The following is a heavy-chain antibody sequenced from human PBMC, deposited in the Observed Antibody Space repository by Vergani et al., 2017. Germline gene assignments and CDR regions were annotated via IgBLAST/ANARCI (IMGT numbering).Heavy chain of an antibody. CDR1: GGSISSSSYY. CDR2: IYYSGST. CDR3: ARQVLLWFGELGGYFDY. D-gene: IGHD3-10*01. Sequence: QLQLQESGPGLVKPSETLSLTCTVSGGSISSSSYYWGWIRQPPGKGLEWIGSIYYSGSTYYNPSLKSRVTISVDTSKNQFSLKLSSVTAADTAVYYCARQVLLWFGELGGYFDYWGQGTLVTVFS. J-gene: IGHJ4*02. V-gene: IGHV4-39*01.